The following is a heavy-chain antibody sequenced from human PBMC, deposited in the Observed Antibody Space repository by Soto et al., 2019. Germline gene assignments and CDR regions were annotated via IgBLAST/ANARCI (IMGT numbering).Heavy chain of an antibody. J-gene: IGHJ5*02. Sequence: QVQLVQSGAEVKKPGSSVKVSCKASGGTFSSYTISWVRQAPGQGLEWMGRIIPILGIANYAQKFQGRVTITADKSTSTAYMELSSLRSEDTAVYYCAREILGEDIVAYNWLDPWGQGTLVTVSS. CDR1: GGTFSSYT. CDR2: IIPILGIA. D-gene: IGHD2-15*01. V-gene: IGHV1-69*08. CDR3: AREILGEDIVAYNWLDP.